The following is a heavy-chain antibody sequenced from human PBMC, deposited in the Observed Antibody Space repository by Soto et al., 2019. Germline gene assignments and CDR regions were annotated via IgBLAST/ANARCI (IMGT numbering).Heavy chain of an antibody. V-gene: IGHV1-18*01. CDR2: IRPYNGDT. Sequence: QAQLVQSGSEVKRPGASVKVSCKASGYSFSSYGIVWVRQAPGQGLEWMGWIRPYNGDTNSAQKFQGRVTLTTDTSTSTPYMELRSLRYDDTAVYYCARRAEDHYFYYMGVWGKGTTVTVSS. CDR3: ARRAEDHYFYYMGV. CDR1: GYSFSSYG. J-gene: IGHJ6*03. D-gene: IGHD1-26*01.